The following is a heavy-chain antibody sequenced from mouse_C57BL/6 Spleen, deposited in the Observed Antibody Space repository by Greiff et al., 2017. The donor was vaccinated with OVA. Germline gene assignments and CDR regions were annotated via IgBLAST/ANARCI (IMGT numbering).Heavy chain of an antibody. J-gene: IGHJ2*01. CDR2: IDPETGGT. Sequence: LQQSVAELVRPGASVTLSCKASGYTFTAYAMHWVKQTPVHGLEWIGAIDPETGGTAYNQKFKGKAILTAEKYTSTAYMERRSLTYEDSAVYYCTRPFFDYWGQGTTLTVSS. CDR1: GYTFTAYA. V-gene: IGHV1-15*01. CDR3: TRPFFDY.